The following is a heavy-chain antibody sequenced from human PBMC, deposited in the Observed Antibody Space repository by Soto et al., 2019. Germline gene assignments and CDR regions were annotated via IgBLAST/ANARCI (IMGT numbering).Heavy chain of an antibody. CDR3: AKDLLLGYSGATWGVYYYYGMDV. D-gene: IGHD6-19*01. V-gene: IGHV3-9*01. Sequence: EVQLVESGGGLVQPGRSLRLSCAASGFTFDDYAMHWVRQAPGKGLEWVSGISWNSGSIAYADSVKGRFTISRDNTKNTLYLQMNSLRAEDTAVYYCAKDLLLGYSGATWGVYYYYGMDVWGQGTTVTVSS. CDR2: ISWNSGSI. CDR1: GFTFDDYA. J-gene: IGHJ6*02.